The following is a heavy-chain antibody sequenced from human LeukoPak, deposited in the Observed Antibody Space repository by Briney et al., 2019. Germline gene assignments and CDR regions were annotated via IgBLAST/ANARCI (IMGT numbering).Heavy chain of an antibody. CDR2: INPSGGST. CDR3: ASIGGQRSIHNQYDAFDI. CDR1: GYTFTSYY. Sequence: GASVKVSCKASGYTFTSYYMHWVRQAPGQGLEWMGIINPSGGSTSYAQKFQGRVTMTRDMSTSTVYMELSSLRSGDTAVYYCASIGGQRSIHNQYDAFDIWGQGTMVTVSS. J-gene: IGHJ3*02. V-gene: IGHV1-46*01. D-gene: IGHD2-2*01.